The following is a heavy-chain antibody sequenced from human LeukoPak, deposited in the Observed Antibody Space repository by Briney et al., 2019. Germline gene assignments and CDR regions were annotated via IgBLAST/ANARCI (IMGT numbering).Heavy chain of an antibody. J-gene: IGHJ4*02. Sequence: PGGSLRLSCAASGFTFSGYAMNWVRQAPGKGLEWVSAISGSGGGTYYADSVKGRFTISRDNSKNTLYLQMNSLRAEDTAVYYCAKDPNNSGWYGAYFDYWGQGTLVAVSS. CDR2: ISGSGGGT. V-gene: IGHV3-23*01. CDR1: GFTFSGYA. CDR3: AKDPNNSGWYGAYFDY. D-gene: IGHD6-19*01.